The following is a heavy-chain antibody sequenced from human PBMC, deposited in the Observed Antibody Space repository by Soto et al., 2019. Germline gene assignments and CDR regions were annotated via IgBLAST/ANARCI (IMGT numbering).Heavy chain of an antibody. J-gene: IGHJ4*02. CDR2: SSFDGTIK. V-gene: IGHV3-30-3*01. Sequence: QVQVMGSGGGVVQPGRSLTLSCAVSGLTFSGYTLHWVRQAPGKGLEWVAVSSFDGTIKDFADSVKARFTISRDISKSTMFLQMNGLRPEDTAIYFCASPFFSRGYCGYGSFRPSFYFESWQQGTQVTVSS. CDR1: GLTFSGYT. D-gene: IGHD5-12*01. CDR3: ASPFFSRGYCGYGSFRPSFYFES.